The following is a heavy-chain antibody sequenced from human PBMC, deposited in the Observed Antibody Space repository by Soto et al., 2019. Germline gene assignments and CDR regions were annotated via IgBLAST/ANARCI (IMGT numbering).Heavy chain of an antibody. Sequence: EVQLLESGGGLVQPGGSLRLSCAASGFTFDNYGMSWVRQAPGKGLEWIGAITGAGGSTYNADSVKGRVTISRDNSKKTVYLQVDSQRVEDTAVYYCAKGHGDSFGNYDYFGMDVWGQGTTVTVSS. J-gene: IGHJ6*02. V-gene: IGHV3-23*01. CDR1: GFTFDNYG. CDR2: ITGAGGST. CDR3: AKGHGDSFGNYDYFGMDV. D-gene: IGHD4-17*01.